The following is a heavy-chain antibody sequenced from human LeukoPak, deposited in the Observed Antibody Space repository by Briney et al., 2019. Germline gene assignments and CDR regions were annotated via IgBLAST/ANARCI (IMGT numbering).Heavy chain of an antibody. CDR1: GFTFSNAW. J-gene: IGHJ6*02. V-gene: IGHV4-34*01. D-gene: IGHD4-23*01. Sequence: KPGGSLRLSCAASGFTFSNAWMSWVRQPPGKGLEWIGEINHSGSTNYNPSLKSRVTISVDTSKNQFSLKLSSVTAADTAVYYCARADYGGKTPMYYYYGMDVWGQGTTVTVSS. CDR3: ARADYGGKTPMYYYYGMDV. CDR2: INHSGST.